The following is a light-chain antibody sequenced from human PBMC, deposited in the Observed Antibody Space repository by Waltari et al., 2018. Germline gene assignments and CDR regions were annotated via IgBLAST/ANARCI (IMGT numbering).Light chain of an antibody. CDR3: QQLNSYPAIT. CDR1: QGIISY. J-gene: IGKJ5*01. Sequence: DIQLTQSPSFLSASVGDRVTITCRASQGIISYLAWYQQKPGKAPNLLIDAASTLQSGVPSRFSGSVSGTEFTLTISSLQPEDFATYYCQQLNSYPAITFGQGTRLEIK. CDR2: AAS. V-gene: IGKV1-9*01.